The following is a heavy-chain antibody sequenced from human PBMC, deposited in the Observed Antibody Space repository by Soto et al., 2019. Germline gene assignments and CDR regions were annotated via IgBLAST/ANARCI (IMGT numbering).Heavy chain of an antibody. J-gene: IGHJ3*02. V-gene: IGHV3-33*01. CDR3: ARDRLLIAFDI. CDR1: GFTFSSYG. Sequence: QVQLVESGGGVVQPGRSLRLSCAASGFTFSSYGMHWVRQAPGKGLDWVAVIWYDGSNKYYADSVKGRFTISRDNSKNTLYLQMNSLRAEDTAVYYCARDRLLIAFDIWGQGTMVTVSS. D-gene: IGHD2-15*01. CDR2: IWYDGSNK.